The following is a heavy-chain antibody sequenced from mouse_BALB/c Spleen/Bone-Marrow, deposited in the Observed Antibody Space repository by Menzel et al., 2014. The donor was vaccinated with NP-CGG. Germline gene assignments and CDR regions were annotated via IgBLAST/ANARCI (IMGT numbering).Heavy chain of an antibody. J-gene: IGHJ2*01. Sequence: VQLQQSGAELVKPGASVKISCKASGYTFTDYNMDWVKQSHGQSLEWIGDINPNYDSTNYNQKFKGKATLTADKSSSTHSSCHRRLTSEGTAVYFCARRDGYHSYFDFWGADAPLPVSS. D-gene: IGHD2-3*01. V-gene: IGHV1-18*01. CDR3: ARRDGYHSYFDF. CDR1: GYTFTDYN. CDR2: INPNYDST.